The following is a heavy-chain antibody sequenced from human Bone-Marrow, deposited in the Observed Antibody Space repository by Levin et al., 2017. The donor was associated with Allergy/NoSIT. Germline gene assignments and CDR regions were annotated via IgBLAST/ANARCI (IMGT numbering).Heavy chain of an antibody. J-gene: IGHJ6*02. CDR1: GFTFSSYA. CDR2: ISYDGSNK. CDR3: ARSGLWVPTQTDQGPIAAAGTGGIGMDV. V-gene: IGHV3-30-3*01. D-gene: IGHD6-13*01. Sequence: SCAASGFTFSSYAMHWVRQAPGKGLEWVAVISYDGSNKYYADSVKGRFTISRDNSKNTLYLQMNSLRAEDTAVYYCARSGLWVPTQTDQGPIAAAGTGGIGMDVWGQGTTVTVSS.